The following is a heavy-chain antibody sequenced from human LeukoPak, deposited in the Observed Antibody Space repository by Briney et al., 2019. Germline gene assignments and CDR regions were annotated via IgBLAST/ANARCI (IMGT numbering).Heavy chain of an antibody. CDR1: GFTFSSYD. D-gene: IGHD2-2*02. J-gene: IGHJ4*02. Sequence: QPGGSLRVSCVASGFTFSSYDMSWVRQAPGKRLEWLSVIRGSGNNAYYADSVKGRFTVSRDNSKNTLYLQMNSLRAEDTAVYYCAKDMREFEYQLLYVDYWGQGTLVTVSS. CDR2: IRGSGNNA. CDR3: AKDMREFEYQLLYVDY. V-gene: IGHV3-23*01.